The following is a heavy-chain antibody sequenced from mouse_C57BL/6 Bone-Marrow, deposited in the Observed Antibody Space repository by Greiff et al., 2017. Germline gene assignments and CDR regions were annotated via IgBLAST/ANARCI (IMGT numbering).Heavy chain of an antibody. V-gene: IGHV1-64*01. J-gene: IGHJ2*01. CDR3: ARSFFTTGDY. CDR1: GYTFTSYW. Sequence: QVQLQQPGAELVKPGASVKLSCKASGYTFTSYWMHWVKQRPGQGLEWIGMIHPNSGSTNYNEKFKSKATLTVDKSSSTAYMQLSSLTAEDSAVYDCARSFFTTGDYGGQGTTLTVSS. D-gene: IGHD1-1*01. CDR2: IHPNSGST.